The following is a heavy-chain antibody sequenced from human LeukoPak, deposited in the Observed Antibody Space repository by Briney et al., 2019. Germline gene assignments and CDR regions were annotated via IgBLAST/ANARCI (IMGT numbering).Heavy chain of an antibody. V-gene: IGHV4-59*01. J-gene: IGHJ4*02. D-gene: IGHD6-13*01. CDR1: GASITDFY. CDR3: AREGIAAAGTIFDY. Sequence: PSETLSLTCTVSGASITDFYWSWIRQPPGKGLEWIGYIYFNKRTNYSPSLKSRVTISGDTSKNQFSLTLTSVTAADTAVYYCAREGIAAAGTIFDYWGQGTLVTVSS. CDR2: IYFNKRT.